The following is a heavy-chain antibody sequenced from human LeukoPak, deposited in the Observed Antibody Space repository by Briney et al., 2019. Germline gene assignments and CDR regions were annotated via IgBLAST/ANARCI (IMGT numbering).Heavy chain of an antibody. CDR1: GGSFSGYY. D-gene: IGHD6-19*01. V-gene: IGHV4-34*01. J-gene: IGHJ4*02. Sequence: KPSETLSLTCAVYGGSFSGYYWSWIRQPPGKGLEWIGEINHSGSTNYNPSLKSRVTISVDTSKNQFSLKLSSVTAADTAVYYCARGSGWYFYWGQGTLVTVSS. CDR3: ARGSGWYFY. CDR2: INHSGST.